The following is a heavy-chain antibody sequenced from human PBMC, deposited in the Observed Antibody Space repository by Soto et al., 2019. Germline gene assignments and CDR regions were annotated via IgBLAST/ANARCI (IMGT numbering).Heavy chain of an antibody. J-gene: IGHJ4*02. CDR3: ARRLYGDYDY. V-gene: IGHV1-18*01. D-gene: IGHD4-17*01. Sequence: QAQLVQSGAEVKEPGASVKVSCKASGYSFTTSGITWVRQAPGQGLEWMGWISTYNGNTNYAQKLQDRVTLTTDTSTGTAYMELRSLSADDTAVYYSARRLYGDYDYWGQGTLVTVSS. CDR1: GYSFTTSG. CDR2: ISTYNGNT.